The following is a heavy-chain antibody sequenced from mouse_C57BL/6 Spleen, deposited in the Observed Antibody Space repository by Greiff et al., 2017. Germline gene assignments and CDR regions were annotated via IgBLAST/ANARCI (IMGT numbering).Heavy chain of an antibody. CDR2: IYPGDGDT. CDR1: GYAFSSSW. D-gene: IGHD2-3*01. V-gene: IGHV1-82*01. Sequence: QVQLQQSGPELVKPGASVKISCKASGYAFSSSWMNWVKQRPGKGLEWIGRIYPGDGDTNYNGKFKGKATLTADESSSTAYMQLSSLTSEDSAVYFCARGDGYSYYFDYWGQGTTLTVSS. J-gene: IGHJ2*01. CDR3: ARGDGYSYYFDY.